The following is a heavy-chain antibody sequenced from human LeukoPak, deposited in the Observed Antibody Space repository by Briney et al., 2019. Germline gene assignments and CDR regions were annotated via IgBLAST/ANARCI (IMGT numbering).Heavy chain of an antibody. V-gene: IGHV3-23*01. CDR1: GFTFSNYA. Sequence: GESLRLSCEASGFTFSNYAMSWVRQAPGKGLEWVSSISGSSDNTNYADSVKGRFTISRDNSKNTLYLQMNSLRAEDTAVYYCARSAAGSYYFDYWGQGTLVTVSS. J-gene: IGHJ4*02. D-gene: IGHD6-13*01. CDR2: ISGSSDNT. CDR3: ARSAAGSYYFDY.